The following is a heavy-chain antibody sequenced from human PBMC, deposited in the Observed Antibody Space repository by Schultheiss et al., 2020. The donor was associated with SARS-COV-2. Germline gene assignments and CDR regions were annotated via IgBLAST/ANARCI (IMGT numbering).Heavy chain of an antibody. CDR1: GFTFSSYA. D-gene: IGHD6-19*01. CDR3: AKDQAQSDITGWRLSSVDY. V-gene: IGHV3-23*01. J-gene: IGHJ4*02. CDR2: ISGSGGST. Sequence: GGSLRLSCAASGFTFSSYAMSWVRQAPGKGLEWVSAISGSGGSTYYADSVKGRFTISRDNSKNTLYLQMNSLRAEDTAVYYCAKDQAQSDITGWRLSSVDYWGQGSLVTVSS.